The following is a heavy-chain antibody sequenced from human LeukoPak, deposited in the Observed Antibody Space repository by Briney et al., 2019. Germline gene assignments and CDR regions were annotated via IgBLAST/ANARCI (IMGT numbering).Heavy chain of an antibody. J-gene: IGHJ4*02. Sequence: ASVKVSCKASGGTFSSYAISWVRQAPGQGLEWMGGIIPIFGTANYAQKFQGRVTITADESTSTAYMELSSLRSEDTAVYYCARGGCYYDSSGYYYGDYWGQGTLVTVSS. CDR3: ARGGCYYDSSGYYYGDY. CDR2: IIPIFGTA. V-gene: IGHV1-69*13. D-gene: IGHD3-22*01. CDR1: GGTFSSYA.